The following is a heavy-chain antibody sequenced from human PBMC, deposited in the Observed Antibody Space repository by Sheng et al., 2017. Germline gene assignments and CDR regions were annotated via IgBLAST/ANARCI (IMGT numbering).Heavy chain of an antibody. Sequence: QVQLQESGPGLVKAFGDPCPSPALSLVTPSIITSGLGSGSPPGSDWSGLGVSIPVGAPNYNPSLESRVTMSVXTSKNQFSLKLTSVTAADTAVYYCARVKWFGDPSYMDVWGTGITVTVSS. V-gene: IGHV4-4*07. J-gene: IGHJ6*04. D-gene: IGHD3-10*01. CDR1: VTPSIITS. CDR3: ARVKWFGDPSYMDV. CDR2: SIPVGAP.